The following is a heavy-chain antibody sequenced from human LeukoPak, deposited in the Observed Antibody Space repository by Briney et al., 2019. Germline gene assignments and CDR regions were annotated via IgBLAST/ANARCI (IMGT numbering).Heavy chain of an antibody. CDR2: IYYSGST. CDR1: GGSISSSSYY. D-gene: IGHD6-13*01. V-gene: IGHV4-39*01. Sequence: SETLSLTCTVSGGSISSSSYYWGWIRQPPGKGLEWIGSIYYSGSTYYNPSLKSRVTISVDTSKNQFSLKLSSVTAADTAVYYCASSAGTEFLDYWGREPWSPSPQ. J-gene: IGHJ4*02. CDR3: ASSAGTEFLDY.